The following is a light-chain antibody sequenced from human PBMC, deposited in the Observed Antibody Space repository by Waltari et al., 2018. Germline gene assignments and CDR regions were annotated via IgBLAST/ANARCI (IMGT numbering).Light chain of an antibody. CDR3: QQLNSYPLT. J-gene: IGKJ4*01. V-gene: IGKV1-9*01. Sequence: IQLTQSPSSLSASVGDRVTITCRASQGISSCLAWYQQKPWQAPKLLIYAASTLQSGVPSRFSGSASGTDFTLTISSLQPEDFATYYCQQLNSYPLTFGGGTKVEIK. CDR1: QGISSC. CDR2: AAS.